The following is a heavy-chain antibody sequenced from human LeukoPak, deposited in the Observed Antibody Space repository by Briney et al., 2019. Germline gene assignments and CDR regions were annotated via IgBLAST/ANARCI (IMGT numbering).Heavy chain of an antibody. CDR1: GYTFTSYY. V-gene: IGHV1-46*01. D-gene: IGHD3-22*01. J-gene: IGHJ4*02. Sequence: GASVKVSCKASGYTFTSYYMHWVRQAPGQGLEWMGIINPSGGSTSYAQKFQGRVTMTRDTSTSTVYMELSSLRSEDTAVYYCARDPQDYYDSSGYYPSDYWGQGTLVTVSS. CDR3: ARDPQDYYDSSGYYPSDY. CDR2: INPSGGST.